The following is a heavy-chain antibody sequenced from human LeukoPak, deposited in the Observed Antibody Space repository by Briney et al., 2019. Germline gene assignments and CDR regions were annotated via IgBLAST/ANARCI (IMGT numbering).Heavy chain of an antibody. D-gene: IGHD2-2*01. J-gene: IGHJ4*02. CDR2: ISYDGNNK. CDR1: GFTFSSYA. CDR3: ASLPPDIVVVPAARLDY. Sequence: PGGFLRLSCAASGFTFSSYAMHWVRQAPGKGLEWVALISYDGNNKYYADSVKGRFTISRDNSKNRLYLQMDSLRAEDTAVYSCASLPPDIVVVPAARLDYWGQGTLVTVSS. V-gene: IGHV3-30-3*01.